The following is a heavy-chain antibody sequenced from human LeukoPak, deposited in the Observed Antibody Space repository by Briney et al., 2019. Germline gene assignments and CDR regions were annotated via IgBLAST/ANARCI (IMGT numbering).Heavy chain of an antibody. CDR1: GGSISSYY. CDR2: IYYSGST. J-gene: IGHJ6*02. Sequence: SETLSLTCTVSGGSISSYYRSWIRQPPGKGLEWIGYIYYSGSTNYNPSLKSRVTISVDTSKNQFSLKLSSVTAADTAVYYCARAPYSSSSHYYYYYGMDVWGQGTTVTVSS. D-gene: IGHD6-6*01. V-gene: IGHV4-59*01. CDR3: ARAPYSSSSHYYYYYGMDV.